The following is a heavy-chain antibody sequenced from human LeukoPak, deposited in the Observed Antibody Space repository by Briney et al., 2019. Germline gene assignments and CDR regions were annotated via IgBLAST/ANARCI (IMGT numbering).Heavy chain of an antibody. CDR1: GFIFDDYA. CDR2: ISWNSGSI. D-gene: IGHD2-2*02. V-gene: IGHV3-9*01. J-gene: IGHJ4*02. Sequence: GRSLRLSCAASGFIFDDYAMHWVRQAPGKGLEWVSGISWNSGSIGYADSVKGRFTISRDNAKNSLYLQMNSLRAEDTAVYYCAKDLNQIVVVPAAIMGVDYWGQGTLVTVSS. CDR3: AKDLNQIVVVPAAIMGVDY.